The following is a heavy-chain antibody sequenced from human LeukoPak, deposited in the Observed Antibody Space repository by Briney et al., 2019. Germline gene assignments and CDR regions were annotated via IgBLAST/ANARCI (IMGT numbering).Heavy chain of an antibody. CDR3: ARRLRWRAFDI. V-gene: IGHV4-59*01. J-gene: IGHJ3*02. Sequence: PSETLSLTCTVSGGSISSYYWSWIRQPPGKGLEWIGYIYYSGSTNYNPSLKSRVTISVDTSKNQFSLKLSSVTAADTAVYYCARRLRWRAFDIWGQGTMVTVSS. D-gene: IGHD4-23*01. CDR1: GGSISSYY. CDR2: IYYSGST.